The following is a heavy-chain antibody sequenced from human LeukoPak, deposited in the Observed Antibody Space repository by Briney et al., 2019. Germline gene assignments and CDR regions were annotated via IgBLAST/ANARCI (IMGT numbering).Heavy chain of an antibody. CDR2: ISSSSLYI. Sequence: GGSLRLSCAASGFTFSSYSMNWVRQAPGKGLEWVSSISSSSLYIYYADSVKGRFTISRDNAKNSLYLQMNSLGAEDTAVYYCAREVTSSADYWGQGTLVTVSS. J-gene: IGHJ4*02. V-gene: IGHV3-21*01. CDR1: GFTFSSYS. CDR3: AREVTSSADY. D-gene: IGHD2-2*01.